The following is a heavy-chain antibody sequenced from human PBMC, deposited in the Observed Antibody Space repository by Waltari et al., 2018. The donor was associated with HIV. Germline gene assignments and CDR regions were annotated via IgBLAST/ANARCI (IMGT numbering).Heavy chain of an antibody. V-gene: IGHV3-7*01. CDR2: IRRDGNDK. J-gene: IGHJ4*02. CDR1: GFTFTSYW. CDR3: ARGGGAAAGTVDY. Sequence: EVQLVESGGGLVQPGGSLRLSCAASGFTFTSYWMTWVRQAPGKGLEWVANIRRDGNDKYYVDSLKGRFTISRDNVKNSLYLQMNTLRAEDTAVYYCARGGGAAAGTVDYWGQGTLVTVSS. D-gene: IGHD6-13*01.